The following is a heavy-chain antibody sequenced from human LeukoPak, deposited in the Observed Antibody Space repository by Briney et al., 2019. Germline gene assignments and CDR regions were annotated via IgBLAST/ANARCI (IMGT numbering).Heavy chain of an antibody. CDR2: ISGSGGST. CDR3: AKKRGGTYPD. CDR1: GFTFSSYA. J-gene: IGHJ4*02. Sequence: GGSLRLSCAASGFTFSSYAMTWVRQAPGMGLEWVSFISGSGGSTTYADSGKGRFTISRDNSKNTLYLQMNSLKAEDTAVYYCAKKRGGTYPDWGQGTLVIVSS. V-gene: IGHV3-23*01. D-gene: IGHD1-26*01.